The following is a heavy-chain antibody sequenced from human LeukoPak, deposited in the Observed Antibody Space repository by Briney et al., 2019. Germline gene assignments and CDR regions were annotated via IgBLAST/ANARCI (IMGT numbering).Heavy chain of an antibody. CDR1: GFTFSSYA. CDR2: ISYDGSNK. CDR3: ARDYYDSSGYYEY. J-gene: IGHJ4*02. D-gene: IGHD3-22*01. V-gene: IGHV3-30-3*01. Sequence: GGSLRLSCAASGFTFSSYAVHWVRQAPGKGLEWVAVISYDGSNKYYADSVKGRFTISRDNSKNTLYLQMNSLRAEDTAVYYCARDYYDSSGYYEYWGQGTLVTVSS.